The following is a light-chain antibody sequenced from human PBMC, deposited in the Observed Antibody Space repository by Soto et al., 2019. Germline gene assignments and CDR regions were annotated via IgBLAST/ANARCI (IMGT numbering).Light chain of an antibody. CDR1: SSDVGGYNF. CDR2: EVS. Sequence: QPALTQPASVSGSPGQSITISCTGTSSDVGGYNFVSWYQQQPGKAPKLMIYEVSNRPSGISNRFSGSKSDNTASLTISGLQAEDEADYFCSSYTSISTYVFGTGTKLTVL. V-gene: IGLV2-14*01. CDR3: SSYTSISTYV. J-gene: IGLJ1*01.